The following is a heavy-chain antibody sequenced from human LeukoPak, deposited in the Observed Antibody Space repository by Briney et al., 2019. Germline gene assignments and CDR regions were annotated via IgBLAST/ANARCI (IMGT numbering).Heavy chain of an antibody. D-gene: IGHD6-19*01. Sequence: GGSLRLSCAASGFTLSSYGMHWVRQAPGKGLEWVAVISYDGSNKYYADSVKGRFTISRDNSKNTLYLQMNSLRAEDTAVYYCAKVSSGWPFDYWGQGTLVTVSS. CDR2: ISYDGSNK. CDR1: GFTLSSYG. J-gene: IGHJ4*02. CDR3: AKVSSGWPFDY. V-gene: IGHV3-30*18.